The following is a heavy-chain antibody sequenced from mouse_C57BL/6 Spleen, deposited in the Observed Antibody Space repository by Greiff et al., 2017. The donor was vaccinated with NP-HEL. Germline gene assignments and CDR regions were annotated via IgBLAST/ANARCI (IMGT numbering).Heavy chain of an antibody. J-gene: IGHJ2*01. CDR2: IEPETGGT. V-gene: IGHV1-15*01. D-gene: IGHD1-1*01. CDR1: GYTFTDYE. CDR3: TRSYGSSSYYFDY. Sequence: VKLQESGAELVRPGASVTLSCKASGYTFTDYEMHWVKQTPVHGLEWIGAIEPETGGTAYNQKFKGKAILTADKSSSTAYMELRSLTSEDSAVYYCTRSYGSSSYYFDYWGQGTTLTVSS.